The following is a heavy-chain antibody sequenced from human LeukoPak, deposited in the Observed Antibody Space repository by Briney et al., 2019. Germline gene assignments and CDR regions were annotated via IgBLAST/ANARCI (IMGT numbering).Heavy chain of an antibody. CDR2: INPVDSDT. Sequence: GESLKISCKATGYTFTSHWIGWVRQMPGKGLEWAGIINPVDSDTRYSPSFQGQVTISADKSITTAYLQWSSLQASDTAMFYCARRFCSGGTCYFFDQWGQGTLVTVSS. V-gene: IGHV5-51*01. CDR3: ARRFCSGGTCYFFDQ. D-gene: IGHD2-15*01. CDR1: GYTFTSHW. J-gene: IGHJ4*02.